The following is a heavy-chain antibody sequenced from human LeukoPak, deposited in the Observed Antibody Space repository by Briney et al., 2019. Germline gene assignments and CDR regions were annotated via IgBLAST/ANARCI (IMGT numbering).Heavy chain of an antibody. CDR2: IRYDESEK. CDR3: AKDQRLSTSFGVVIGFDC. V-gene: IGHV3-30*02. CDR1: GFTFSSYG. Sequence: GGSLRLSCAASGFTFSSYGMHWVRQAPGKGLEWVAFIRYDESEKYYADSVKGRFTISRDNSKNTLYLQMNSLRADDTAVYYCAKDQRLSTSFGVVIGFDCWGQGTLVTVSS. D-gene: IGHD3-3*01. J-gene: IGHJ4*02.